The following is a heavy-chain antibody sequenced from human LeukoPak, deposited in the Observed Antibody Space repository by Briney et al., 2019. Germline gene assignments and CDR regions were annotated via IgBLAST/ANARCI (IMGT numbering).Heavy chain of an antibody. CDR1: GYTFTGYY. J-gene: IGHJ4*02. Sequence: ASVKVSCKASGYTFTGYYMHWVRQAPGQGLEWMGWINPNSGGTNYAQKFQGRVTTTRDTSISTAYMELSRLRSDDTAVYYCARGFYGDYGFHYFDYWGRGTLVTVSS. V-gene: IGHV1-2*02. D-gene: IGHD4-17*01. CDR2: INPNSGGT. CDR3: ARGFYGDYGFHYFDY.